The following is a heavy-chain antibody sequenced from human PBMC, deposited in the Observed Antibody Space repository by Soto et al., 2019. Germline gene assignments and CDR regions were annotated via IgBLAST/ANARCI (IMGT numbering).Heavy chain of an antibody. V-gene: IGHV1-45*02. CDR1: GNTFTYRY. CDR2: ITPFNGDV. CDR3: ASGGAGSGPFTWELPDH. Sequence: VKVSCKALGNTFTYRYLHWVRQAPGQALEWMGWITPFNGDVHYAQKFQERVTITRDRSINTAYMRMSSLRSEDTAMYYCASGGAGSGPFTWELPDHWGQGTLVTVS. D-gene: IGHD1-26*01. J-gene: IGHJ4*02.